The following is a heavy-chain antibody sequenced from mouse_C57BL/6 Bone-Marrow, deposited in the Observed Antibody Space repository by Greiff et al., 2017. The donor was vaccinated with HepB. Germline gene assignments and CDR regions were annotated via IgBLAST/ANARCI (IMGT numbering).Heavy chain of an antibody. CDR3: ANTAQVVSWFAY. J-gene: IGHJ3*01. Sequence: QVQLQQPGAELVKPGASVKLSCKASGYTFTSYWMHWVKQRPGQGLEWIGMIHPNSGSTNYNEKFKSKATLTVDKSSSTAYMQLSSLTSEDSAVYDCANTAQVVSWFAYWGQGTLVTVSA. V-gene: IGHV1-64*01. D-gene: IGHD3-2*02. CDR1: GYTFTSYW. CDR2: IHPNSGST.